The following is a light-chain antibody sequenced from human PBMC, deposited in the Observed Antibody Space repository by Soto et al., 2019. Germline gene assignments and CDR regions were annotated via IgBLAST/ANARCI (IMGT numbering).Light chain of an antibody. CDR3: QSYDSSNHGV. Sequence: NFMLTQPHSVSESPGKTGTISCTRSSGSIASHYVQWYQQRPGSAPSTVMFENNQRPSGVPDRFSGSIDTSSNSVSLTISGLRTEDEADYYCQSYDSSNHGVFGGGTKLTVL. CDR1: SGSIASHY. CDR2: ENN. V-gene: IGLV6-57*03. J-gene: IGLJ3*02.